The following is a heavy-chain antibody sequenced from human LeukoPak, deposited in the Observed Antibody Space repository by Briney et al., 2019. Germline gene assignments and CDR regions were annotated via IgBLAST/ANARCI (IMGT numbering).Heavy chain of an antibody. Sequence: GGSLRLSCAASGFTFSSYAISWVRQAPGQGLEWMGRIIPILGIANYAQKFQGRVTITADKSTSTAYMELSSLRSEDTAVYYCARGATVTDYWGQGTLVTVSS. CDR3: ARGATVTDY. CDR1: GFTFSSYA. CDR2: IIPILGIA. J-gene: IGHJ4*02. V-gene: IGHV1-69*04. D-gene: IGHD4-17*01.